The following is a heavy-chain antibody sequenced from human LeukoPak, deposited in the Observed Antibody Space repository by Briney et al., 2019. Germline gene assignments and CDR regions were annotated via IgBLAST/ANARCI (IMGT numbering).Heavy chain of an antibody. CDR3: ARRAVSGDFDY. V-gene: IGHV5-51*01. CDR2: IYPRDSDT. Sequence: GESLKISCKGSGYIFTDYWIGWVRQMPGKGLEWMGIIYPRDSDTRYSPSFQGQVTFSADKSITTAYLQWSSLKASDTAIYYCARRAVSGDFDYRGQGTLVTVSS. D-gene: IGHD3-10*01. J-gene: IGHJ4*02. CDR1: GYIFTDYW.